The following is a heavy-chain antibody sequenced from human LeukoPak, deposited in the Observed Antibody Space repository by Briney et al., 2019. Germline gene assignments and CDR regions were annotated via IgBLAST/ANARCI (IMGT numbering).Heavy chain of an antibody. Sequence: SETLSLTCTVSGGSISSSSYYWGWIRQPPGKGLEWIGELNHSGSTNYDPSLKSRVTISVDTSKNQFSLKLSSVTAADTAVYYCARRASYYYDSSGYEVNDYWGQGTLVTVSS. CDR3: ARRASYYYDSSGYEVNDY. V-gene: IGHV4-39*07. D-gene: IGHD3-22*01. CDR2: LNHSGST. J-gene: IGHJ4*02. CDR1: GGSISSSSYY.